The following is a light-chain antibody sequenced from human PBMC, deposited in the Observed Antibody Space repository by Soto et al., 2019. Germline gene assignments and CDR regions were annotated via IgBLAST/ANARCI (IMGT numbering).Light chain of an antibody. J-gene: IGKJ1*01. CDR2: GAS. CDR3: QQYNNWART. CDR1: QSISNN. V-gene: IGKV3-15*01. Sequence: ELVLTQSPVTLSASPGARATLSCRASQSISNNLAWYQQKPGQAPRLLIYGASTRATGIPARFSGSESGTEFTLSISSLQSEDFAVYYCQQYNNWARTCGQGTKVEIK.